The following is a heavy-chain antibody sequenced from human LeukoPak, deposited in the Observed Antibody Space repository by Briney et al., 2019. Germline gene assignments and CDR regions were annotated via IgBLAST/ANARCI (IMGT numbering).Heavy chain of an antibody. CDR2: INPNSGGT. V-gene: IGHV1-2*02. Sequence: ASVKVSCKASGYTFTGYYMHWVRQAPGQGLEWMGWINPNSGGTNYAQKFQGRVTMTRDTSISTAYMELSRLRSDDTAVYYCARDLGGCSGGSCYENWFDPWGQGTPVTVSS. CDR1: GYTFTGYY. CDR3: ARDLGGCSGGSCYENWFDP. J-gene: IGHJ5*02. D-gene: IGHD2-15*01.